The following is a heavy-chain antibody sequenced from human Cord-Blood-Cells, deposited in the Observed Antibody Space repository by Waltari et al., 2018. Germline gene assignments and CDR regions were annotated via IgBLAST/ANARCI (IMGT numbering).Heavy chain of an antibody. D-gene: IGHD3-10*01. J-gene: IGHJ4*02. CDR1: GFPFSSYA. CDR2: ISGSGGST. Sequence: EVQLLESGGGLVQPGGSLRLSCAASGFPFSSYAMTWFRQAPGKGLEWVSAISGSGGSTYYADSVKGRFTISRDNSKNTLYLQMNSLRAEDTAVYYCAKVRGSGSYYEDYWGQGTLVTVSS. CDR3: AKVRGSGSYYEDY. V-gene: IGHV3-23*01.